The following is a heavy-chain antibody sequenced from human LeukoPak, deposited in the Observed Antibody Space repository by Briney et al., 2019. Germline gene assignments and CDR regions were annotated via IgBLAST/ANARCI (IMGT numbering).Heavy chain of an antibody. V-gene: IGHV1-18*01. D-gene: IGHD3-3*01. CDR1: GYTFTSYG. Sequence: ASVKVSCRASGYTFTSYGISWVRQAPGQGLEWMGWISAYNGNTNYAQKPQGRVTMTTDTSTSTAYMVLRSLRSDDTAVYYCARRFLEDSEDDYWGQGTLVTVSS. J-gene: IGHJ4*02. CDR2: ISAYNGNT. CDR3: ARRFLEDSEDDY.